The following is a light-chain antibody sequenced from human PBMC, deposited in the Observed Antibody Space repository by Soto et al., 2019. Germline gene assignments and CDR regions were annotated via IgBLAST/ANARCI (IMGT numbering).Light chain of an antibody. V-gene: IGKV3-15*01. J-gene: IGKJ1*01. CDR1: QSVRTK. Sequence: EIVMTQSPDTLYVCPGEGATLYCRASQSVRTKLAWYQQKAGQAPRLLIYGASTRATGIPDRFSGSGSGTEFTLTISSLQSEDFAVYYCQQYGSSLITFGQGTKVDI. CDR3: QQYGSSLIT. CDR2: GAS.